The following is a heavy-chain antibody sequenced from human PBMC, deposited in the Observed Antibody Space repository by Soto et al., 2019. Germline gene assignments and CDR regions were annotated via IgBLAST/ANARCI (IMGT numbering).Heavy chain of an antibody. J-gene: IGHJ5*02. CDR3: ASTDWEYYYGSGSRDIFHSAKSPKYNWFDP. CDR2: IYYSGST. Sequence: SETLSLTCTVSGGSISSSSYYWGWIRQPPGKGLEWIGSIYYSGSTYYNPSLKSRVTISVDTSKNQFSLKLSSVTAADTAVYYCASTDWEYYYGSGSRDIFHSAKSPKYNWFDPWGQGTLVTVSS. V-gene: IGHV4-39*01. D-gene: IGHD3-10*01. CDR1: GGSISSSSYY.